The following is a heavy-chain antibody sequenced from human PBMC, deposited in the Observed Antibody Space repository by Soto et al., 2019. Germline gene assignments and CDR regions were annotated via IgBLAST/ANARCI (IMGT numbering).Heavy chain of an antibody. J-gene: IGHJ6*02. Sequence: PSETLSLTCAVYGGSFSGYFWSWIRQPPTKGLEWIGEISHNGGTTYNPSLKSRVTISIDTSKNQFSLRLTSVSAADTAVYYCARGATTAGHSYYYGMDVWGQGTTVTVSS. CDR2: ISHNGGT. D-gene: IGHD4-17*01. CDR3: ARGATTAGHSYYYGMDV. CDR1: GGSFSGYF. V-gene: IGHV4-34*01.